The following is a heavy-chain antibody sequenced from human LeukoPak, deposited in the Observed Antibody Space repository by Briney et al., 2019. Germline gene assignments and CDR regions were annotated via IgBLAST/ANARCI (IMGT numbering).Heavy chain of an antibody. CDR2: INPNSGGT. J-gene: IGHJ4*02. CDR1: GYTFTGYY. D-gene: IGHD3-22*01. V-gene: IGHV1-2*02. Sequence: ASVKVSCKASGYTFTGYYMHWVRQAPGQGLEWMGWINPNSGGTNYARKFQGRVTMTRDKSISTAYMELSRLRSDDTAVYYCARGEPYSYDSSGYYYYWGQGTLVTVSS. CDR3: ARGEPYSYDSSGYYYY.